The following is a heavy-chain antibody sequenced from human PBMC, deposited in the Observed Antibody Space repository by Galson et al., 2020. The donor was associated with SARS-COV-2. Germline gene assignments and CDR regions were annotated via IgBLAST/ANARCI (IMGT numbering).Heavy chain of an antibody. CDR1: GFPFTRSA. J-gene: IGHJ4*02. CDR3: AAAKGSSGWSY. Sequence: SVKVYCKASGFPFTRSAMLWVRPAPVQRLASIGWLVVGSGNTHHAQMFQERVTITSDMSTSTAYVELSSLTSEDTAVYYCAAAKGSSGWSYGGQGTLATVSS. CDR2: LVVGSGNT. V-gene: IGHV1-58*02. D-gene: IGHD6-19*01.